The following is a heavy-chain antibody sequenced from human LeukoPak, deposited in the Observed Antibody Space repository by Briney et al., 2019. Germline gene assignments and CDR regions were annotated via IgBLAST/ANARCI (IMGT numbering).Heavy chain of an antibody. V-gene: IGHV4-34*01. D-gene: IGHD3-22*01. CDR1: GGSFSGYY. Sequence: SETLSLTCAVYGGSFSGYYWSWIRQPPGKGLEWIGEINHSGSTNYIPSLKSRVTISVDTSKNQFSLKLSPVTAADTAVYYCARGNLYYFDSSGYYFKFDYWGQGTLVTVSS. CDR3: ARGNLYYFDSSGYYFKFDY. J-gene: IGHJ4*02. CDR2: INHSGST.